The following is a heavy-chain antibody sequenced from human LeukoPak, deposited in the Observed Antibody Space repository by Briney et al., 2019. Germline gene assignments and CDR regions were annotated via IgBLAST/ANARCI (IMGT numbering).Heavy chain of an antibody. J-gene: IGHJ4*02. CDR2: ITPILGTA. CDR3: ARVDLYYDRYYFDY. D-gene: IGHD3-16*01. CDR1: GGTFSTYA. Sequence: SVKVSCKVSGGTFSTYAISWVRQAPGQGLEWMGGITPILGTANYAQKFQGRVTINADQSTSTAYMELSSLRSEDTAVYYCARVDLYYDRYYFDYWGQGTLVTVSS. V-gene: IGHV1-69*01.